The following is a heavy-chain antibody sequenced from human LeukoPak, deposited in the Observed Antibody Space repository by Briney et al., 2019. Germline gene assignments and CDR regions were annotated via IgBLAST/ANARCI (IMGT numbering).Heavy chain of an antibody. V-gene: IGHV3-7*03. CDR3: ARVGIIAAAGSNDY. Sequence: PGGSLRLSCAASGFTFSSYWMSWVRQAPGKGLEWVANIKQDGSEKYYVDSVKGRFTISRDNAKNSLYLQMNSLRAEDTAVYYCARVGIIAAAGSNDYWGQGTLVTVSS. D-gene: IGHD6-13*01. CDR2: IKQDGSEK. J-gene: IGHJ4*02. CDR1: GFTFSSYW.